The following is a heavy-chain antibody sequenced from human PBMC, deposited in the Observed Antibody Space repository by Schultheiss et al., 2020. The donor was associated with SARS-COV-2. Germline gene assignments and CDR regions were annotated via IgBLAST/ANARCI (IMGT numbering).Heavy chain of an antibody. CDR2: ISGSGGST. Sequence: GGSLRLSCAASGFTFSSYAMSWVRQAPGKGLEWVSAISGSGGSTYYADSVKGRFTISRDNSKNTLYLQMNSLRAEDTAVYYCARGVRKKQQLVQWYFDLWGRGTLVTVSS. CDR1: GFTFSSYA. J-gene: IGHJ2*01. D-gene: IGHD6-13*01. V-gene: IGHV3-23*01. CDR3: ARGVRKKQQLVQWYFDL.